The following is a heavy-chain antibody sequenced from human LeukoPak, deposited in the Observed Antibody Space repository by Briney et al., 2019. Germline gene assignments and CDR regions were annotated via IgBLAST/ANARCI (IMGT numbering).Heavy chain of an antibody. CDR3: AKARYIVVVPAALDY. Sequence: GASVKVSCKASGYTFTSYGISWVRQAPGQGLEWMGWISAYNGNTNYAQKLQGRVTMTTDTSTSTAYMELRSLRSDDTAVYYCAKARYIVVVPAALDYWGQGTLVTVSS. D-gene: IGHD2-2*01. CDR1: GYTFTSYG. J-gene: IGHJ4*02. V-gene: IGHV1-18*01. CDR2: ISAYNGNT.